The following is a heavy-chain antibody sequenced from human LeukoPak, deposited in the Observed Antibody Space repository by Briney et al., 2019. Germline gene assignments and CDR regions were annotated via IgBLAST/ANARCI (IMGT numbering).Heavy chain of an antibody. CDR3: ARPRYCSSTSCSSPFDY. J-gene: IGHJ4*02. D-gene: IGHD2-2*01. CDR1: GYTFTGYY. V-gene: IGHV1-2*02. CDR2: INPNSGGT. Sequence: ASVKVSCKASGYTFTGYYMHWVRQAPGQGLEWMGWINPNSGGTNYAQKFQGRVTMTRDTSISTAYMELSRLRSDDTAVYYCARPRYCSSTSCSSPFDYWGQGTLVTVSS.